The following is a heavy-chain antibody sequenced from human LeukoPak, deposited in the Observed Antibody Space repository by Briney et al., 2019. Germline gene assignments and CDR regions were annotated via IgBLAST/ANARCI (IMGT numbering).Heavy chain of an antibody. CDR2: ISAYNGNT. J-gene: IGHJ3*02. V-gene: IGHV1-18*01. CDR1: GYTFTSYG. Sequence: ASVKVSCKASGYTFTSYGISWARQAPGQGLEWMGWISAYNGNTNYAQKLQGRVAMTTDTSTSTAYMELRSLRSDDTAVYYCARGHDYGDAFDIWGQGTMVTVSS. CDR3: ARGHDYGDAFDI. D-gene: IGHD4-17*01.